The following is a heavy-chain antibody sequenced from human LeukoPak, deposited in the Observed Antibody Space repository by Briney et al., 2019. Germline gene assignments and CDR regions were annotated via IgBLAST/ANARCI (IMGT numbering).Heavy chain of an antibody. CDR3: AKDRDDLVVVPTTILVS. Sequence: GGSLRLSCAASGITFSTYWMNWVRQAPGRGLEWVSTISGSGGSTFYADSVKGRFTISRDNSKNTLYLQINSLRVEDTAVYYCAKDRDDLVVVPTTILVSWGQGTLVTVSS. CDR2: ISGSGGST. J-gene: IGHJ5*02. CDR1: GITFSTYW. V-gene: IGHV3-23*01. D-gene: IGHD2-2*01.